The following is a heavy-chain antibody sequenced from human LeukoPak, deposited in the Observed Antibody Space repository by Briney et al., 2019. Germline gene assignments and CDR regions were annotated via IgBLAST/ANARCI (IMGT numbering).Heavy chain of an antibody. CDR2: INHSGST. CDR3: AKSDLGPYYYYGMDV. J-gene: IGHJ6*02. CDR1: GGSFSGYY. Sequence: SETLSLTCAVYGGSFSGYYWSWIRQPPGKGLEWIGEINHSGSTNYNPSLKSRVTISVDTSKNQFSLKLSSVTAADTAVYYCAKSDLGPYYYYGMDVWGQGTTATVSS. V-gene: IGHV4-34*01. D-gene: IGHD3-10*01.